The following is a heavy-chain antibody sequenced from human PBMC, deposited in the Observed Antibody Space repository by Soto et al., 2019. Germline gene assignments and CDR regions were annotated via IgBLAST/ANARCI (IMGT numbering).Heavy chain of an antibody. J-gene: IGHJ4*02. CDR2: IKSKTDGGTT. D-gene: IGHD2-8*01. CDR3: TTEEWGPPDY. CDR1: GFTFSNAW. Sequence: EVQLVESGGGLVKPGGSLRLSCAASGFTFSNAWMSWVRQAPGKGLEWVGRIKSKTDGGTTDYAAPVKGRFTISRDDSKITLDLKMISLKTEDTALYVCTTEEWGPPDYWGQGTLVTVSS. V-gene: IGHV3-15*01.